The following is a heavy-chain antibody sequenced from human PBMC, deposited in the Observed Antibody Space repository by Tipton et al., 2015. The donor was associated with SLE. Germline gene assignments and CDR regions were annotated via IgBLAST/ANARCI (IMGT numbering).Heavy chain of an antibody. Sequence: TLSLTCTVSGGSISSDGYYWSWIRQPPGKGLEWIGYIYYSGSTNYNPSLKSRITISLDTSKNQFSLKLNSVTAADTAVYYCARDLASYYGVDVWGQGTTVTVSS. D-gene: IGHD3-3*02. J-gene: IGHJ6*02. V-gene: IGHV4-61*08. CDR1: GGSISSDGYY. CDR2: IYYSGST. CDR3: ARDLASYYGVDV.